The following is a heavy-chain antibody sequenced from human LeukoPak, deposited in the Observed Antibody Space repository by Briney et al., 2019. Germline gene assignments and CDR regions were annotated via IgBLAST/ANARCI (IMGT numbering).Heavy chain of an antibody. CDR1: GYTFTSYG. D-gene: IGHD3-10*01. CDR3: ATELAEDWFDP. CDR2: ISAYNGNT. Sequence: ASVKVSCKASGYTFTSYGISWVRQAPGQGLESMGWISAYNGNTNYAQKLQGRVTMTTDTSTSTAYMELRSLRSDDTAVYYCATELAEDWFDPWGQGTLVTVSS. V-gene: IGHV1-18*04. J-gene: IGHJ5*02.